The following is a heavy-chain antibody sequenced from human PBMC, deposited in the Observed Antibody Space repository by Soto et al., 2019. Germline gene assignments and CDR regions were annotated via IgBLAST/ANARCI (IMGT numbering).Heavy chain of an antibody. CDR3: ARRVGATPPIN. CDR2: IYYTGST. Sequence: SETLSLTCTVSGGSISSSSYYWGWIRQHPGKGLEWIGYIYYTGSTNYNPSLKSRVTISVDTSKNQFSLKLNSVTAADTAVYYCARRVGATPPINWGQGTLVTVSS. V-gene: IGHV4-61*05. CDR1: GGSISSSSYY. D-gene: IGHD1-26*01. J-gene: IGHJ4*02.